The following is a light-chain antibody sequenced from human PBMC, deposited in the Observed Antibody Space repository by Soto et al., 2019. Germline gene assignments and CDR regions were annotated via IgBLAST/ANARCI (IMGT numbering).Light chain of an antibody. J-gene: IGKJ1*01. CDR1: QSIGRF. V-gene: IGKV1-5*01. CDR2: DAS. CDR3: QQCYMGWT. Sequence: DIQMTQSPSTLSASVGDRVTITCRASQSIGRFLAWYQHQPGKAPKLLIYDASTLESGVPSRFSGNGYGTEFTFSITSLQPEDFGTYYCQQCYMGWTFGQGTKV.